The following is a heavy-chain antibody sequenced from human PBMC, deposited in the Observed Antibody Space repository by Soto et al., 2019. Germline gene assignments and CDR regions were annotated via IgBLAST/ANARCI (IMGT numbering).Heavy chain of an antibody. CDR1: GYTFTSYD. D-gene: IGHD3-16*02. CDR2: MSPNSGNT. V-gene: IGHV1-8*01. J-gene: IGHJ3*02. CDR3: ARGAGYDYVWGSYRYANDAFDI. Sequence: ASVKVSCKASGYTFTSYDINWVRQATGQGLEWMGWMSPNSGNTGYAQKFQGRVTMTRNTSISTAYMELSSLRSEDTAVYYCARGAGYDYVWGSYRYANDAFDIWGQGTMVTVSS.